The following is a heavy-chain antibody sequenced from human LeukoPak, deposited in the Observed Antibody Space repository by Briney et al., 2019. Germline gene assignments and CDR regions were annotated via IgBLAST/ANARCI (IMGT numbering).Heavy chain of an antibody. CDR3: AREVVPAATPGMDV. CDR2: IKQDGTEK. Sequence: GGSLRLSCAASGFTFSSYWMSWVRQAPGKGLEWVANIKQDGTEKYYVDSVKGRFTISRDNAKNSLYLQMNSLRAEDTAVYYCAREVVPAATPGMDVWGKGTTVTVSS. J-gene: IGHJ6*04. V-gene: IGHV3-7*01. CDR1: GFTFSSYW. D-gene: IGHD2-2*01.